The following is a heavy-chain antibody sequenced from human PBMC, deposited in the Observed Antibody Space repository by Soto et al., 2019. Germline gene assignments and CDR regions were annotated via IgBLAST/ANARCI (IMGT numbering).Heavy chain of an antibody. J-gene: IGHJ4*02. CDR2: ISYDGSNK. Sequence: ESGGGVVQPGRSLRLSCAASGFTFSSYAMHWVRQAPGKGLEWVAVISYDGSNKYYADSVKGRFTISRDNSKNTLYLQMNSLRAEDTAVYYCAREELSSFDYWGQGTLVTVSS. CDR1: GFTFSSYA. CDR3: AREELSSFDY. D-gene: IGHD3-16*02. V-gene: IGHV3-30-3*01.